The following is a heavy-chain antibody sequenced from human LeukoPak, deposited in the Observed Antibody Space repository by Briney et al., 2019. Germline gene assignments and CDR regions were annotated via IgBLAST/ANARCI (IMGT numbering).Heavy chain of an antibody. V-gene: IGHV1-69*13. Sequence: SVKVSCKASGGTFSSYAISWVRQAPGQGPEWMGGIIPIFGTANYAQKFQGRVTITADESTSTAYMELSSLRSEDTAVYYCARDREYSSSWYQVGYWGQGTLVTVSS. J-gene: IGHJ4*02. CDR3: ARDREYSSSWYQVGY. CDR2: IIPIFGTA. CDR1: GGTFSSYA. D-gene: IGHD6-13*01.